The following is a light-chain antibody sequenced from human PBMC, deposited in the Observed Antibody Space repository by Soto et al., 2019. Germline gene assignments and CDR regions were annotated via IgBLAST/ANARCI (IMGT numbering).Light chain of an antibody. CDR3: QQYSSYST. CDR1: EGIGPW. J-gene: IGKJ2*01. Sequence: DILMTQSPSTLSSSVGDRVTITCRASEGIGPWLAWYQQKPGKAPKLLVYRASNLESGVPSRFSASGSGTEFTLTISSLQPDDFATYSCQQYSSYSTFGQGTKLEIK. V-gene: IGKV1-5*03. CDR2: RAS.